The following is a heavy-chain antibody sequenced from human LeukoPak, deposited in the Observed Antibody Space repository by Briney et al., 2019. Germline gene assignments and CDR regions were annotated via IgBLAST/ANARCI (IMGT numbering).Heavy chain of an antibody. CDR3: ANSGYSYGYGHYYYMDV. CDR1: GFTFSSYS. V-gene: IGHV3-21*01. J-gene: IGHJ6*03. Sequence: KPGGSLRLSCAASGFTFSSYSMNWVRQAPGKGLEWVSSISSSSSYIYYADSVKGRFTTSRDNAKNSLYLQMNGLRAEDTAVYYCANSGYSYGYGHYYYMDVWGKGTTVTVSS. D-gene: IGHD5-18*01. CDR2: ISSSSSYI.